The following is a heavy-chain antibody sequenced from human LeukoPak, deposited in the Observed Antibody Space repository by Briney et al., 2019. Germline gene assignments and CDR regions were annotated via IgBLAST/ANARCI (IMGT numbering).Heavy chain of an antibody. D-gene: IGHD3-22*01. V-gene: IGHV4-4*02. Sequence: SGTLSLTCTVSGNSISSDDWWTWVRQPPGRGLEWIGEIYHRGSTNYNPSLKSRVTISIDKSRNRFSLMLSSVTAADTAVYYCARRQYYDSTGYFVYWGQGTLVTVSS. J-gene: IGHJ4*02. CDR3: ARRQYYDSTGYFVY. CDR2: IYHRGST. CDR1: GNSISSDDW.